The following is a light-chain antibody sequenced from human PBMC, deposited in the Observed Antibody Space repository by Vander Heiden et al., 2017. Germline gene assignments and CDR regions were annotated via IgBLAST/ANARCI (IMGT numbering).Light chain of an antibody. J-gene: IGLJ1*01. Sequence: QSVLTQPPSASATPGQRVTISCSGSSSNIGDNTVTWYQQFPATAPKLLIYSDHQRPSGVSDRFSGSKSGTSASLAITGLQSEDEADYYCSAWDGSLNAHVFGTGTRVTVL. CDR2: SDH. V-gene: IGLV1-44*01. CDR1: SSNIGDNT. CDR3: SAWDGSLNAHV.